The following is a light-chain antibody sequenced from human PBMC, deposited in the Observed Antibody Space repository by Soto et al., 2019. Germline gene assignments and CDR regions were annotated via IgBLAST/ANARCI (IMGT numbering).Light chain of an antibody. CDR3: QQYAGSPRT. CDR2: DAY. V-gene: IGKV3-20*01. J-gene: IGKJ2*01. CDR1: QSVRSNF. Sequence: EIVLTQSPGTLSLSPGDTATLSCRASQSVRSNFLAWYQHKPGQAPRLLIHDAYSRATGIPDRFSGSGSDRDFTLNISRLEPEDFAVYYCQQYAGSPRTFGQGTKLEIK.